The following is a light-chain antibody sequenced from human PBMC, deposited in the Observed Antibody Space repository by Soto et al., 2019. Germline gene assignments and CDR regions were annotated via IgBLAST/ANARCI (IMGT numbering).Light chain of an antibody. V-gene: IGLV2-14*01. CDR2: EVS. J-gene: IGLJ1*01. CDR3: GSYKTSNIYV. CDR1: SSDVGGYNY. Sequence: QPVLTQPASVSGSPGQSITISCTGTSSDVGGYNYVSWYQHHPGKAPRLMIYEVSNRPSGVSKRFSGSKSGDMASLTISGLQAEDEADYYCGSYKTSNIYVFGTGTKVTVL.